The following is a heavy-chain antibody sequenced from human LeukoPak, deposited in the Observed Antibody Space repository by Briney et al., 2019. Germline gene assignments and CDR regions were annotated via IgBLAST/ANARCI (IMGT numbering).Heavy chain of an antibody. CDR3: AKDNLQLHAFDI. CDR1: GFSFSDHA. D-gene: IGHD5-24*01. CDR2: LSETGETT. Sequence: GGSLRLSCAASGFSFSDHAMNWVRQAPGKGLEWVSSLSETGETTDYADSVKGRFTISRDNSKNTLYLQMNSLRAEDTAVYYCAKDNLQLHAFDIWGQGTMVTVSS. J-gene: IGHJ3*02. V-gene: IGHV3-23*01.